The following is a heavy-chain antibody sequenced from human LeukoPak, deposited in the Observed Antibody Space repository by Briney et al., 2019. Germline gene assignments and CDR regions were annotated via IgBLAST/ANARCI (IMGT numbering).Heavy chain of an antibody. V-gene: IGHV3-48*03. J-gene: IGHJ1*01. D-gene: IGHD3-22*01. CDR3: ARGYYYDSSGYYSPYFHH. CDR2: ISSSGSTI. Sequence: GGSLRLSCAASGFTFSSYEMNWVRQAPGKGLEWVSYISSSGSTIYYADSVKGRFTISRDNAKNSLYLQMNSLRAEDTAVYYCARGYYYDSSGYYSPYFHHWGQGALVTVSS. CDR1: GFTFSSYE.